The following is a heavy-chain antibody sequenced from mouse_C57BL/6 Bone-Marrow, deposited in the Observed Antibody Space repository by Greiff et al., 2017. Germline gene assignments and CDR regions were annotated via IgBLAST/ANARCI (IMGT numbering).Heavy chain of an antibody. CDR2: IRYDGSN. CDR3: ARRGAYYDYDRGWFAY. D-gene: IGHD2-4*01. Sequence: EVKVEESGPGLVKPSQSLSLTCSVTGYSITSGYYWNWIRQFPGNKLEWMGYIRYDGSNNYNPSLKNRISITRDTSKNQFFLKLNSVTTEDTATYYCARRGAYYDYDRGWFAYWGQGTLVTVSA. V-gene: IGHV3-6*01. CDR1: GYSITSGYY. J-gene: IGHJ3*01.